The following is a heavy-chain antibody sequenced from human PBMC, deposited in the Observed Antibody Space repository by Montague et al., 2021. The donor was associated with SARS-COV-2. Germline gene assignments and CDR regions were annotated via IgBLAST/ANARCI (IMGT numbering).Heavy chain of an antibody. CDR3: ASEVCRYYDWRPDS. CDR2: IYTSGST. D-gene: IGHD1-1*01. Sequence: TLSLTCTVSGGSISSGNYYWSWIRQPAGKGLEWIGRIYTSGSTNYNPSLKSRVTISADTSKNQFSLKLSSMTAADTAVYDCASEVCRYYDWRPDSWGQGTLVTGSS. CDR1: GGSISSGNYY. V-gene: IGHV4-61*02. J-gene: IGHJ4*02.